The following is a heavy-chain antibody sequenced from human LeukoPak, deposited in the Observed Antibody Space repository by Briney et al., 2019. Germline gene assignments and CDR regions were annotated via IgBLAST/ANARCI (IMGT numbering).Heavy chain of an antibody. Sequence: SQTLSLTCAISGDSVSSNSAAWNWIRQSPSRGLEWLGRTYYRSKWYYDYAESVKSRMTINADTSKNQFFLQLNSVTPEDTAVYFCARGGSGMTVALFHCWGQGTLVTVSS. CDR1: GDSVSSNSAA. V-gene: IGHV6-1*01. J-gene: IGHJ4*02. CDR2: TYYRSKWYY. CDR3: ARGGSGMTVALFHC. D-gene: IGHD6-19*01.